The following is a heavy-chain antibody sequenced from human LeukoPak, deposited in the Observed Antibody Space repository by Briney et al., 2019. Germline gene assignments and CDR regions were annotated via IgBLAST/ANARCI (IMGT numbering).Heavy chain of an antibody. CDR3: ARGSIGAAGRFDS. D-gene: IGHD6-13*01. V-gene: IGHV3-66*01. J-gene: IGHJ4*02. Sequence: GGSLRLSCAASGFSVSEIYMNWVRQAPGKGLEWVSAIYSGGTTFYADSVKGRFSISRDDSQNTLYLQLNSLRVEDTAIYYCARGSIGAAGRFDSWGQGTLVTVSS. CDR1: GFSVSEIY. CDR2: IYSGGTT.